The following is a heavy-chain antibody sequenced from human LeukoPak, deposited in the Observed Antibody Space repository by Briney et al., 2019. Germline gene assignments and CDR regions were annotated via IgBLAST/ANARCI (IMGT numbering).Heavy chain of an antibody. V-gene: IGHV4-59*01. CDR2: IYYSGST. D-gene: IGHD2-2*01. CDR1: GGSISSYY. CDR3: ARARVVVVPAANAKDYYYYYYGMDV. J-gene: IGHJ6*04. Sequence: SETLSLTCTVSGGSISSYYWSWIRQPPGKGLEWIGYIYYSGSTNYNPSLKSRVTISVDTSKNQFSLKLSSVTAADTAVYYCARARVVVVPAANAKDYYYYYYGMDVWGKGTTVTVSS.